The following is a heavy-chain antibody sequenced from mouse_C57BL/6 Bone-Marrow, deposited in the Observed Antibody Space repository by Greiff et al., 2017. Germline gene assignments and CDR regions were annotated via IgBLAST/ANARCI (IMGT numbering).Heavy chain of an antibody. V-gene: IGHV7-1*01. J-gene: IGHJ4*01. CDR1: GFTFSDFY. Sequence: EVKVVESGGGLVQSGRSLRLSCATSGFTFSDFYMEWVRQAPGKGLEWIAASRNKANDYTTEYSASVKGRFIVSRDTSQSILYLQMNALRADDTAIYYCARDGYYFFLDYWGQGTSVTVSS. CDR2: SRNKANDYTT. D-gene: IGHD2-12*01. CDR3: ARDGYYFFLDY.